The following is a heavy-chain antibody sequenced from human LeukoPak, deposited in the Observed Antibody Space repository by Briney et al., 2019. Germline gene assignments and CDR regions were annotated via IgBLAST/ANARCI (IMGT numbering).Heavy chain of an antibody. Sequence: ASVKVSCKASGYTFTGYYMHWVRQAPGQGLEWMGWINPNSGGTNYAQKFQGRVTMTRDTSISTAYMELSRLRSDDTAVYYCARERPVGPDAFDIWGQGTMVTVSS. CDR2: INPNSGGT. CDR3: ARERPVGPDAFDI. J-gene: IGHJ3*02. CDR1: GYTFTGYY. V-gene: IGHV1-2*02.